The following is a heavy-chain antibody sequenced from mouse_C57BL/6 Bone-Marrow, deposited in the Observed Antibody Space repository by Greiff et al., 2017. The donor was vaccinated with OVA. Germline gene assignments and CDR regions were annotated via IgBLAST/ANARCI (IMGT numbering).Heavy chain of an antibody. D-gene: IGHD6-1*01. J-gene: IGHJ3*01. Sequence: EVMLVESGGGLVKPGGSLKLSCAASGFTFSDYGMHWVRQAPEKGLEWVAYISSGSSTIYYADTVKGRCTISRDNAKKTLFLQMTSLRSEDTAMYYYASLYWFAYWGQGTLVTVSA. CDR2: ISSGSSTI. CDR3: ASLYWFAY. V-gene: IGHV5-17*01. CDR1: GFTFSDYG.